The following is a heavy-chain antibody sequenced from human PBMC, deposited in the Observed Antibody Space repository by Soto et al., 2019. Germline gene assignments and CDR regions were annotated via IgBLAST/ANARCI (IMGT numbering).Heavy chain of an antibody. V-gene: IGHV1-18*01. CDR2: ISAYNGNT. J-gene: IGHJ5*02. CDR1: GYTFTSYG. Sequence: ASVKVSCKASGYTFTSYGISWVRQAPGQGLEWMGWISAYNGNTNYAQRLQGRVTMTTDTSTSTAYMELRSLRSDDTAVYYCAIPGGWVGELLYTSNWFDPWGQGTLVTVAS. CDR3: AIPGGWVGELLYTSNWFDP. D-gene: IGHD3-10*01.